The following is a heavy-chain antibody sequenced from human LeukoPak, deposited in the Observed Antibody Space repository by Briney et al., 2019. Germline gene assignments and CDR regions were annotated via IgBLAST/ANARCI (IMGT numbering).Heavy chain of an antibody. V-gene: IGHV4-4*02. D-gene: IGHD1/OR15-1a*01. CDR2: IYYSGRT. CDR1: GVSISSRSW. J-gene: IGHJ5*02. Sequence: SVTLSLTCAVSGVSISSRSWWTWVRQPPAKGLEWGVEIYYSGRTNYNPPPTSRVTISIDQSKNHFSLKLNSVTAADTAVYYCAKQRDGRGWVRWFDPWGQGTLVTVSS. CDR3: AKQRDGRGWVRWFDP.